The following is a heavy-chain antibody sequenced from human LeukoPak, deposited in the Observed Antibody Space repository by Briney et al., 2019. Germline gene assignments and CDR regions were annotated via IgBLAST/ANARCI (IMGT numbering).Heavy chain of an antibody. CDR3: ARDPGDYYDSSGYYYYYYGMGV. CDR1: GYTSTSYG. V-gene: IGHV1-18*01. CDR2: ISAYNGNT. D-gene: IGHD3-22*01. Sequence: ASVKVSCKASGYTSTSYGISWVRQAPGQGLEWMGWISAYNGNTNYAQKLQGRVTMTTDTSTSTAYMELRSLRSDDTAVYYCARDPGDYYDSSGYYYYYYGMGVWGQGTTVTVSS. J-gene: IGHJ6*02.